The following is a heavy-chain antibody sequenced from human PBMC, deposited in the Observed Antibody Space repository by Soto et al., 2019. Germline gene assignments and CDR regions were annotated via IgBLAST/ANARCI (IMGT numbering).Heavy chain of an antibody. CDR2: IYSSGSA. CDR1: RASIYTYS. D-gene: IGHD1-26*01. V-gene: IGHV4-4*07. CDR3: ATIVGANDY. J-gene: IGHJ4*02. Sequence: SETLSLTCTVSRASIYTYSWTWIRQPAGKGLQWIGHIYSSGSANYSPSLKSRVSMSVDSSRNQISLKLSSVTAADTAVYYCATIVGANDYWGQGTLVTVSS.